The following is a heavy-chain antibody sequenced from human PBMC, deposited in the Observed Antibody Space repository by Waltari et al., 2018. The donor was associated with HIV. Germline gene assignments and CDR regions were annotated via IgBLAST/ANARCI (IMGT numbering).Heavy chain of an antibody. Sequence: EVQLVESGGGLVQPGRSLRLSCAASGFSFSDYAMNWVRQAPGKGLEWISYISSSSSNTKYADSVKGRFTISRDNTKRSLDLHMNNLRDEDTAVYFCARDTLNLYFGLDVWGQGTTVSVSS. CDR3: ARDTLNLYFGLDV. CDR2: ISSSSSNT. J-gene: IGHJ6*02. V-gene: IGHV3-48*02. CDR1: GFSFSDYA.